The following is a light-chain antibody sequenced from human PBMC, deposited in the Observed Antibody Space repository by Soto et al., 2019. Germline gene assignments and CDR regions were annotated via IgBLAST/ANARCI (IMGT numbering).Light chain of an antibody. CDR2: DVS. J-gene: IGLJ1*01. V-gene: IGLV2-14*01. CDR3: SSYTISHSLYV. Sequence: QSVLTQPASVSGSPGQSITISCTGTSSDVGDYDYVSWYQQHPGKAPKLMIYDVSNRPSGVSNRFSGSKSGNTASLTISGLQAEDEADYYCSSYTISHSLYVFGSGNVLTVL. CDR1: SSDVGDYDY.